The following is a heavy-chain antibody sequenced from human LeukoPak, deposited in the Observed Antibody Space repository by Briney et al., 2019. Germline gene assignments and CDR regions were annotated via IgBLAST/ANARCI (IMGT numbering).Heavy chain of an antibody. J-gene: IGHJ4*02. D-gene: IGHD3-10*01. CDR2: INPSGGST. Sequence: ASVKVSCKASGYTFTSYYMHWVRQAPGQGLEWMGIINPSGGSTSYAQKFQGRVTMTRDTSTSTVYMELSSLRSEDTAVYYCARAGLWFGELWSARFDYWGQGTLVTVSS. V-gene: IGHV1-46*01. CDR3: ARAGLWFGELWSARFDY. CDR1: GYTFTSYY.